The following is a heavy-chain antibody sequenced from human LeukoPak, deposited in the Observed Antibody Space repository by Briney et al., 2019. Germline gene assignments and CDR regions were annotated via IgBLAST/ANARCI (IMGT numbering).Heavy chain of an antibody. Sequence: GGSLRLSCAASGFTFSSYSMNWVRQAPGKGLEWVSYISSSSSTIYYADSVKGRFTISRDNAKNSLYLQMNSLRAEDTAVYYCARDLMMGGYYDSSGPTDLDYWGQGTLVTVSS. V-gene: IGHV3-48*04. CDR2: ISSSSSTI. CDR1: GFTFSSYS. J-gene: IGHJ4*02. D-gene: IGHD3-22*01. CDR3: ARDLMMGGYYDSSGPTDLDY.